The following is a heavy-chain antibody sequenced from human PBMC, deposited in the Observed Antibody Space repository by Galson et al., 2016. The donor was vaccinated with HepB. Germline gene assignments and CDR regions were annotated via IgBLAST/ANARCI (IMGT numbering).Heavy chain of an antibody. V-gene: IGHV3-30*18. Sequence: SLRLSCAASGFTFSSYGIHWVRQAPGKGLEWVAVISYDGSNKKYADSVKGRFTISRDNSKNTLFLQMNSLRAEDTAVYYCAKDQGGLRYYDWLTYTPLDYWGQGTLVTVSS. J-gene: IGHJ4*02. CDR3: AKDQGGLRYYDWLTYTPLDY. CDR1: GFTFSSYG. CDR2: ISYDGSNK. D-gene: IGHD3-9*01.